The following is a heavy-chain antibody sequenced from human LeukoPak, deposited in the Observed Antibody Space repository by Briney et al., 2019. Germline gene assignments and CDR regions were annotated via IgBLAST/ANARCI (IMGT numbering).Heavy chain of an antibody. V-gene: IGHV4-34*01. Sequence: SETLSLTCAVYGGSFSGYYWSWIRQPPGKGLEWIGEINHSGSTNYNPSLKSRVTISVDTSKNQFSLKLSSVTAADTAVYYCARGRGRKSGPYYYYYMDVWGKGTTVTVSS. CDR3: ARGRGRKSGPYYYYYMDV. CDR1: GGSFSGYY. J-gene: IGHJ6*03. CDR2: INHSGST.